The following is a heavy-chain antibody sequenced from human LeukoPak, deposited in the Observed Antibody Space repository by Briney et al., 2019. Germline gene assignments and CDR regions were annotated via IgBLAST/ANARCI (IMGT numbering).Heavy chain of an antibody. CDR1: GFTFSSYG. Sequence: GGSLRLSCAASGFTFSSYGMHWVRQAPGKGLEWVAVIWYDGSNKYYADSVKGRFTISRDNSKNTLYLQMNSLRAEDTAVYYCAKGRTSTRLYYFDYWGQGTLVTVSS. V-gene: IGHV3-33*06. J-gene: IGHJ4*02. CDR2: IWYDGSNK. CDR3: AKGRTSTRLYYFDY. D-gene: IGHD2-2*01.